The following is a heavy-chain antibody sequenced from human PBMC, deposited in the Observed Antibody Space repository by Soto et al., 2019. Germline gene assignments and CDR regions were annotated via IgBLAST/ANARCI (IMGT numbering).Heavy chain of an antibody. Sequence: ASETLSLTCAVSGGSFTSNDWWTWVRQPPGQGLEWIGEIYRTGSTNYNPSLKSRVTISLDKSENQFSLKVTSLTAADTAVYYCASRDPGTSVDYWGQGTLVTVSS. CDR1: GGSFTSNDW. J-gene: IGHJ4*02. CDR2: IYRTGST. CDR3: ASRDPGTSVDY. D-gene: IGHD1-7*01. V-gene: IGHV4-4*02.